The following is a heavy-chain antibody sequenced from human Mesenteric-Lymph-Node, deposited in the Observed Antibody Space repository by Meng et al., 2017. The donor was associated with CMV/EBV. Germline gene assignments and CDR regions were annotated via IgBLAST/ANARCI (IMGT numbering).Heavy chain of an antibody. Sequence: GESLKISCAASGFTVSSNYMTWVRQAPGKGLEWVSVIYSGGSTYYADSVKGRFTISRDNSKNTLYLQMNTLRAEDTAVYYYARGGYDSSGYYLVYWGQGTLVTVSS. CDR3: ARGGYDSSGYYLVY. D-gene: IGHD3-22*01. V-gene: IGHV3-53*01. CDR2: IYSGGST. CDR1: GFTVSSNY. J-gene: IGHJ4*02.